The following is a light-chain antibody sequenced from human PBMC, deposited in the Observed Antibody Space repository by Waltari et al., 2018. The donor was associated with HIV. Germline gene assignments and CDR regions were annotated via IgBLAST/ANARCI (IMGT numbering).Light chain of an antibody. CDR2: RND. Sequence: SVLTQPPSASGTPGQRVTISCSGSSSNIGSNYVFWYQQVPGTAPKLLLYRNDPRPSGVPDRFSGSTSGTSASRAISGLRPEDEADYYCATWDDSLSGVLFGGGTKLTVL. CDR3: ATWDDSLSGVL. V-gene: IGLV1-47*01. CDR1: SSNIGSNY. J-gene: IGLJ2*01.